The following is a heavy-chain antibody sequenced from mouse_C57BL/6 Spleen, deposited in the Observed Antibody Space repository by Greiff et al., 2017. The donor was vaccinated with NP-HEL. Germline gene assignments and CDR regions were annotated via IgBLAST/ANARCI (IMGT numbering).Heavy chain of an antibody. D-gene: IGHD2-4*01. J-gene: IGHJ2*01. CDR2: IDPSASYT. CDR1: GYTFTSYW. CDR3: AVKDYVFFDY. V-gene: IGHV1-50*01. Sequence: QVQLQQPGAELVKPGASVKLSCKASGYTFTSYWMQWVKQRPGQGLEWIGEIDPSASYTNYNQKFKGKATLTVDTSSSTAYMQLSSLTSEDSAVYYCAVKDYVFFDYWGQGTTLTVSS.